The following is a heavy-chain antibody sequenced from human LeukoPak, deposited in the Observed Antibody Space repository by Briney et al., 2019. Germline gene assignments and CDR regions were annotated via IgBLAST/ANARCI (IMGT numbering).Heavy chain of an antibody. CDR2: ISSSGSTI. CDR1: GFTFSSYA. CDR3: ARNELLWFGDPPYFDY. V-gene: IGHV3-48*04. Sequence: GGSLRLSCAASGFTFSSYAMNWVRQAPGKGLEWVSYISSSGSTIYYADSVKGRFTISRDNAKNSLYLQMNSLRAEDTAVYYCARNELLWFGDPPYFDYWGQGTLVTVSS. D-gene: IGHD3-10*01. J-gene: IGHJ4*02.